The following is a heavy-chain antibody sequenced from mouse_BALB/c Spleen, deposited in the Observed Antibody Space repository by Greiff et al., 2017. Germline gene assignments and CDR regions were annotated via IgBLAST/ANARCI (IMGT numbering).Heavy chain of an antibody. CDR3: TGGSGPPFAY. D-gene: IGHD3-1*01. V-gene: IGHV1-69*02. CDR1: GYTFTSYW. J-gene: IGHJ3*01. CDR2: IYPSDSYT. Sequence: QVQLQQSGAELVRPGASVKLSCKASGYTFTSYWINWVKQRPGQGLEWIGNIYPSDSYTNYNQKFKDKATLTVDKSSSTAYMQLSSPTSEDSAVYYCTGGSGPPFAYWGQGTLVTVSA.